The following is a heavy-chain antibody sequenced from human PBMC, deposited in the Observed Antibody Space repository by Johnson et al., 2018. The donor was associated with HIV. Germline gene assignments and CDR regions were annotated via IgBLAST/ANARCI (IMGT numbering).Heavy chain of an antibody. CDR2: IYSDDMT. CDR1: GFTVSRNY. CDR3: AKGESSSSEPDAFDI. Sequence: VQLVESGGGLIQSGGSLRLSCAASGFTVSRNYMSWVRQAPGKGLEWVSVIYSDDMTYYADSVKGRFTISRDNSKNTLYLQMNILRAEDTAVYYCAKGESSSSEPDAFDIWGQGTMVTVSS. D-gene: IGHD6-6*01. V-gene: IGHV3-66*03. J-gene: IGHJ3*02.